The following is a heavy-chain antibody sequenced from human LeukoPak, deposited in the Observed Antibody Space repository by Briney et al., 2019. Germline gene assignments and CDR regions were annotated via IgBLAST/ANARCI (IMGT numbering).Heavy chain of an antibody. CDR2: INWNSGST. D-gene: IGHD4-23*01. Sequence: PGGSLRLSCAASGFTFDDYGMSWVRQAPGKGLEWVSGINWNSGSTGYADSVKGRFTISRDNAKNSLYLQMNSLRAEDTALYYCARDSFYGGNSDAFDIWGQGTMVTVSS. V-gene: IGHV3-20*04. CDR3: ARDSFYGGNSDAFDI. J-gene: IGHJ3*02. CDR1: GFTFDDYG.